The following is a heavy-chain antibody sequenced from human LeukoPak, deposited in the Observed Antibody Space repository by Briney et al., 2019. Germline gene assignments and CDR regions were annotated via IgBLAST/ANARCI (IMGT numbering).Heavy chain of an antibody. CDR1: GYTLTELS. CDR2: FDPEDGET. D-gene: IGHD5-12*01. Sequence: ASVKVSCKVSGYTLTELSMHWVRQAPGKGLEWMGGFDPEDGETIYAQKLQGRVTMTTDTSTSTAYMELRSLRSDDTAVYYCARAASGYDFDYWGQGTLVTVSS. CDR3: ARAASGYDFDY. V-gene: IGHV1-24*01. J-gene: IGHJ4*02.